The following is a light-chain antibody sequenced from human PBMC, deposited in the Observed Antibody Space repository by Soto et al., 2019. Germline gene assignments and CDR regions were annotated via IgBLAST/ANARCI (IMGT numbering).Light chain of an antibody. V-gene: IGKV3-20*01. CDR2: TTS. CDR1: QSVTSSC. Sequence: EIVLTQSPGTLSLSPGERATLSCTASQSVTSSCLAWYQRKPGQAPRLLILTTSTRATDIPDRFSGSGSGTDFTLTISRLEPEDFAVYYCQQCGGSPLFSFGPGTRVDI. CDR3: QQCGGSPLFS. J-gene: IGKJ3*01.